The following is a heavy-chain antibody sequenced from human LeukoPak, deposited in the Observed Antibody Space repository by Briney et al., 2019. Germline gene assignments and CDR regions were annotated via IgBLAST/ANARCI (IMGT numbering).Heavy chain of an antibody. CDR3: ARDRTAGYCSGGSCYDAFDI. J-gene: IGHJ3*02. D-gene: IGHD2-15*01. CDR1: GGSINSYY. CDR2: IYTSGST. V-gene: IGHV4-4*07. Sequence: SGTLSLTCTVSGGSINSYYWSWIRQPAGKGLEWIGHIYTSGSTNYNPSLKSRVTMSVDTSKNQFSLKLSSVTAADTAVYYCARDRTAGYCSGGSCYDAFDIWGQGTMVTVSS.